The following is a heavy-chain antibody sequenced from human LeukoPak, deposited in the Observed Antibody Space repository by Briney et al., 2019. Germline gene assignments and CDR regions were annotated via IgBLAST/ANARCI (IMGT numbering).Heavy chain of an antibody. V-gene: IGHV1-69*04. CDR3: ARERLFRGSAQGNFDY. Sequence: SVKVSCKASGGTFSSYAISWVRQAPGQGLEWMGRIIPILGIANYAQKFQGRVTITADKSTSTAYMELSSLRSEDTAVYYCARERLFRGSAQGNFDYWGQGTLVTVSS. CDR1: GGTFSSYA. CDR2: IIPILGIA. J-gene: IGHJ4*02. D-gene: IGHD1-26*01.